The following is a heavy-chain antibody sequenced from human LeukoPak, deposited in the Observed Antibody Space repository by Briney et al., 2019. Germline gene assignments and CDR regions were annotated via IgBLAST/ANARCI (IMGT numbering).Heavy chain of an antibody. J-gene: IGHJ4*02. CDR2: ISWNSGSI. CDR1: GFTFDDCA. V-gene: IGHV3-9*01. CDR3: AKAPYYYGSGSSLPMYYFDY. D-gene: IGHD3-10*01. Sequence: GGSLRLSCAASGFTFDDCAMRWVRQAPGKGLEWVSGISWNSGSIGYADSVKGRFTISRDNAKNSLYLQMNSLRAEDTALYYCAKAPYYYGSGSSLPMYYFDYWGQGTLVTVSS.